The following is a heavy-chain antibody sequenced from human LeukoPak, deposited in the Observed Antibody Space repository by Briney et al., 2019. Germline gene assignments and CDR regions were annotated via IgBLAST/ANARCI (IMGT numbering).Heavy chain of an antibody. Sequence: GGSLILSCAASGFTFSSHAMSWVRQAPGKGLEWVSGIIGGGGETNYADSVKGRFSISTDNSKNTLYLQMNSLRVEDTAVYYCTREFYRSGWNVDYWGQGTLVTVSS. CDR3: TREFYRSGWNVDY. V-gene: IGHV3-23*01. CDR1: GFTFSSHA. D-gene: IGHD6-19*01. J-gene: IGHJ4*02. CDR2: IIGGGGET.